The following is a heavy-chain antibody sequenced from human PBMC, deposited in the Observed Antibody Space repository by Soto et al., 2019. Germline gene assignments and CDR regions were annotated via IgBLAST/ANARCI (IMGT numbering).Heavy chain of an antibody. D-gene: IGHD5-12*01. CDR2: IKPDGSDK. Sequence: GGYLRLSCEASGFTFPNYWLSWVRQAAWKGLEWVVDIKPDGSDKYYGDSVRGRFTISRDNAKNSLYLQMNSLRAEDTAVYYCARDNNMVATYWFDPWGQGTLATVSS. V-gene: IGHV3-7*01. J-gene: IGHJ5*02. CDR3: ARDNNMVATYWFDP. CDR1: GFTFPNYW.